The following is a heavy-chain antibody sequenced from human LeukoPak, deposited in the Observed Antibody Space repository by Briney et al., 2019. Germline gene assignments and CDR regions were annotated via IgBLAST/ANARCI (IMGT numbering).Heavy chain of an antibody. CDR2: ISSYSGTK. D-gene: IGHD6-6*01. J-gene: IGHJ5*02. Sequence: PGGSLRLSCAASGFTFSRNSMNWVRQVPGKGLEWVSYISSYSGTKHYADSVKGRFTISRDNAKNSLYLEMNSLRDEDTAVYYCARDSDASSLADPWGQGTLVTVSS. CDR1: GFTFSRNS. V-gene: IGHV3-48*02. CDR3: ARDSDASSLADP.